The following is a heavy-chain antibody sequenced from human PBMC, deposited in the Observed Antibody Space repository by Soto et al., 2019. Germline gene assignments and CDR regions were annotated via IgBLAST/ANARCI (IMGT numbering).Heavy chain of an antibody. V-gene: IGHV4-34*01. D-gene: IGHD1-26*01. Sequence: SETLSLTCAVYGGSFIGYYWSWIRQPPGKGLEWIGEINHSGSTNYNPSLKSRVTISVDTSKNQFSLKLSSVTAADTAVYYCARGREEYYYMDVWGKGTTVTVSS. CDR2: INHSGST. CDR3: ARGREEYYYMDV. J-gene: IGHJ6*03. CDR1: GGSFIGYY.